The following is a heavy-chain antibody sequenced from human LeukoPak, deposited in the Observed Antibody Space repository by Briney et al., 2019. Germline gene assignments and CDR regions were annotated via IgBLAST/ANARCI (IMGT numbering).Heavy chain of an antibody. J-gene: IGHJ6*03. V-gene: IGHV3-21*01. D-gene: IGHD6-6*01. CDR1: GFTFSSYS. CDR3: ARGPRVELAHYYYMDV. CDR2: ISSSSSYI. Sequence: GGSLRLSCAASGFTFSSYSMSWVRQAPGKGLEWVSSISSSSSYIYYADSVKGRFTISRDNAKNSLYLQMNSLRAEDTAVYYCARGPRVELAHYYYMDVWGKGTTVTVSS.